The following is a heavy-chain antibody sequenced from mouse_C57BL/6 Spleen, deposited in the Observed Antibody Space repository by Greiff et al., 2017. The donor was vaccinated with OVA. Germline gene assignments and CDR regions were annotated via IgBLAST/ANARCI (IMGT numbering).Heavy chain of an antibody. CDR3: ARDYYYGSSYWYFDV. CDR2: ISYSGST. Sequence: VQLKESGPGMVKPSQSLSLTCTVTGYSITSGYDWHWIRHFPGNKLEWMGYISYSGSTNYNPSLKSRISITHDTSKNHFFLKLNSVTTEDTATYYCARDYYYGSSYWYFDVWGTGTTVTVSS. J-gene: IGHJ1*03. D-gene: IGHD1-1*01. CDR1: GYSITSGYD. V-gene: IGHV3-1*01.